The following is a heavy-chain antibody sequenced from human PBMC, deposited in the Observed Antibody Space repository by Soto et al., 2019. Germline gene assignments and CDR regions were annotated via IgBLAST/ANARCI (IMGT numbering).Heavy chain of an antibody. V-gene: IGHV1-18*01. CDR2: ISAYNGNT. J-gene: IGHJ6*02. CDR1: GYTFTSYG. D-gene: IGHD3-22*01. CDR3: ASGNRYDSSGYYYYYGMDV. Sequence: ASVKVSCKASGYTFTSYGISWVRQAPGQGLEWMGWISAYNGNTNYAQKLQGRVTMTTDTSTSTAYMELRSLRSDDTAVYYCASGNRYDSSGYYYYYGMDVWGQGTTGTAP.